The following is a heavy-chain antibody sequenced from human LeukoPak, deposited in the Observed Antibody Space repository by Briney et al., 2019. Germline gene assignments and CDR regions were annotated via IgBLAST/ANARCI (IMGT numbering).Heavy chain of an antibody. CDR1: GGSIGSNY. J-gene: IGHJ4*02. Sequence: SETLSLTCTGSGGSIGSNYWTWIRQPPGKGLEYIGYIYYTGATNYNPSLKSRVTISVDTSKNQFSLKMTSVTAADTAVYFCAKYGNSGWVIDNWGQGTLVTVSS. CDR3: AKYGNSGWVIDN. D-gene: IGHD6-19*01. CDR2: IYYTGAT. V-gene: IGHV4-59*08.